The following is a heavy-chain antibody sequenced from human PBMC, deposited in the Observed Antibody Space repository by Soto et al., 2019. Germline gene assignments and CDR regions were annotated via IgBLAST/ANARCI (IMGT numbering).Heavy chain of an antibody. J-gene: IGHJ4*02. CDR2: VNAGNGNT. CDR1: GYTFTNYA. V-gene: IGHV1-3*01. D-gene: IGHD6-19*01. CDR3: ARGLAPYYFDS. Sequence: ASVKVSCKASGYTFTNYAMHWVRQAPGQRLEWMGWVNAGNGNTKYSLKFQGRVTITRDTSASTAYMELSSLRSEDTAVYYCARGLAPYYFDSWGQGSLVTVSS.